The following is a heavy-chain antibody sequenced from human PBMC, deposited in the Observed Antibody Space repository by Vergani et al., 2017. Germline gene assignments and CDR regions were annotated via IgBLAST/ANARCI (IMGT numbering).Heavy chain of an antibody. J-gene: IGHJ6*03. CDR2: IIPIFGTA. CDR3: AIVDQDYYYYMDV. D-gene: IGHD2-2*03. V-gene: IGHV1-69*12. Sequence: QVQLVQSGAEVKKPGSSVKVSCKASGGTFSSYAISWVRQAPGQGLEWMGGIIPIFGTAKYAQKFKGRVTITADEATSTAYMELRSLRSEDKAVYYCAIVDQDYYYYMDVWGKGTTVTVSS. CDR1: GGTFSSYA.